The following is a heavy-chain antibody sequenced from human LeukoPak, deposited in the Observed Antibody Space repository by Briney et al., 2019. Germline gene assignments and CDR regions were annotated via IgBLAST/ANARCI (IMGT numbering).Heavy chain of an antibody. CDR2: IRSKANSYAT. Sequence: PGGSLRLSCAASGFTFSSYSMNWVRQAPGKGLEWVGRIRSKANSYATAYAASVKGRFTISRDDSKNTAYLQMNSLKTEDTAVYYCTRGYSGYDLALGVFDYWGQGTLVTVSS. CDR1: GFTFSSYS. J-gene: IGHJ4*02. V-gene: IGHV3-73*01. D-gene: IGHD5-12*01. CDR3: TRGYSGYDLALGVFDY.